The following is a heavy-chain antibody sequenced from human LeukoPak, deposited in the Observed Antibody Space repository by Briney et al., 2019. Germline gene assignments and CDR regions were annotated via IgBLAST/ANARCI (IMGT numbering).Heavy chain of an antibody. Sequence: GGSLRLSCAASGFTFSSYWMSWVRQAPGKGLEWVANIKQDGSEKYYVDSVKGRLTISRDNAKNSLYLQMNSLRAEDTAVYYCARVGRWELLRAFDYWGQGTLVTVSS. V-gene: IGHV3-7*03. D-gene: IGHD1-26*01. CDR2: IKQDGSEK. J-gene: IGHJ4*02. CDR1: GFTFSSYW. CDR3: ARVGRWELLRAFDY.